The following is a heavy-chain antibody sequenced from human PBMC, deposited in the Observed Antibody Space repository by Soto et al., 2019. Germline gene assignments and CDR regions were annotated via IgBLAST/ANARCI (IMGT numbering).Heavy chain of an antibody. D-gene: IGHD1-26*01. CDR3: ARQRPTDGRWEFANYYGMDV. V-gene: IGHV4-39*01. Sequence: PSETLSLTCTVSGGSISSGGYYWSWVRQPPGKGLEWIGEIIHSESTKYNPSLKSRVTISVDTSKNQFSLKLSSVTAADTAVYYCARQRPTDGRWEFANYYGMDVWGQGTPVTVSS. J-gene: IGHJ6*02. CDR2: IIHSEST. CDR1: GGSISSGGYY.